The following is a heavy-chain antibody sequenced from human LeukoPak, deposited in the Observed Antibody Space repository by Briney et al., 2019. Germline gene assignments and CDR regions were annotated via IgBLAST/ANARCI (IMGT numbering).Heavy chain of an antibody. CDR2: IYCSGST. CDR3: ARAGIAAAGGYYYYYGMDV. V-gene: IGHV4-31*03. Sequence: SETLSLACTVSGGSISSGGYYWSWIRQHPGKGLEWIGYIYCSGSTYYNPSLKSRVTISVDTSKNQFSLKLSSVTAADTAVYYCARAGIAAAGGYYYYYGMDVWGQGTTVTVSS. J-gene: IGHJ6*02. CDR1: GGSISSGGYY. D-gene: IGHD6-13*01.